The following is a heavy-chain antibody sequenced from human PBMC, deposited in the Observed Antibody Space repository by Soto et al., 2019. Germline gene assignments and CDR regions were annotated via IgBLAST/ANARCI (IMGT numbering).Heavy chain of an antibody. CDR2: ISGSGGST. D-gene: IGHD6-6*01. V-gene: IGHV3-23*01. J-gene: IGHJ4*02. CDR1: GFTFSMYA. Sequence: GSLLLSCAASGFTFSMYAMSWVRQAAGKGLEWVSAISGSGGSTYYADSVKGRFTISRDNSKNTLYLQMNSLRAEDTAVYYCAKVGYSSSFDFDYWGQGTLVTVSS. CDR3: AKVGYSSSFDFDY.